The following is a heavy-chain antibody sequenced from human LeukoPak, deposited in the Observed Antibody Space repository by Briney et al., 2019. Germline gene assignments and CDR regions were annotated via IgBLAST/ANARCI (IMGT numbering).Heavy chain of an antibody. CDR1: GGSISSYY. CDR2: IYYSGST. CDR3: ARSHRMGSPNGHFDY. D-gene: IGHD2-8*01. Sequence: SETLSLTCTVSGGSISSYYWSWIRQPPGKGLEWIGYIYYSGSTNYNPSLKSRVTISVDTSKNQFSLKLSSVTAADTAVYYCARSHRMGSPNGHFDYRGQGTLVTVSS. J-gene: IGHJ4*02. V-gene: IGHV4-59*01.